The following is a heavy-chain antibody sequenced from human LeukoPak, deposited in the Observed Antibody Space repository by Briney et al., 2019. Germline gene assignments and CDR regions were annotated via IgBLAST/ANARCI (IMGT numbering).Heavy chain of an antibody. V-gene: IGHV3-48*03. CDR2: ISASGTLT. Sequence: GGSLRLSCAASGFSFSSYEMNWVRQAPGKGLEWISYISASGTLTHYADSVEGRFTISRDNAKNSLYLQMNSLRAEDTAVYYCARGVSQRYFDWLSNRNYYYYMDVWGKGPRSPSP. CDR3: ARGVSQRYFDWLSNRNYYYYMDV. J-gene: IGHJ6*03. CDR1: GFSFSSYE. D-gene: IGHD3-9*01.